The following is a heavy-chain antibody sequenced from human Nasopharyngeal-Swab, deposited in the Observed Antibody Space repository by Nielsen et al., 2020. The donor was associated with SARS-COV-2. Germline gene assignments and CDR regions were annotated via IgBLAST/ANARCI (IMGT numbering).Heavy chain of an antibody. CDR2: FDPEHNEK. J-gene: IGHJ4*02. D-gene: IGHD3-3*01. CDR1: GYRFTEIS. CDR3: AGETGDFWSGYEY. Sequence: ASVKVSCKVSGYRFTEISMHWVRQAPGKGLEGMGGFDPEHNEKNYAQKFQGRVTMTEDTSTDTAYMELSSLTSEDTAVYYCAGETGDFWSGYEYWGQGTLVSVSS. V-gene: IGHV1-24*01.